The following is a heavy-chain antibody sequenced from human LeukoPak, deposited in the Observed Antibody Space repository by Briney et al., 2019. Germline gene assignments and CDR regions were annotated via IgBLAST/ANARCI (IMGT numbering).Heavy chain of an antibody. D-gene: IGHD3-10*01. J-gene: IGHJ4*02. CDR1: GGSISSYY. Sequence: SETLSLTCTASGGSISSYYWSWIRQPPGKGLEWIGYIYYSGSTNYNPSLKSRVTVSVDTSKNQFSLKLSSVTAADTAVYYCARVGTYGSGSYLSWLDYWGQGTLVTVSS. CDR2: IYYSGST. CDR3: ARVGTYGSGSYLSWLDY. V-gene: IGHV4-59*01.